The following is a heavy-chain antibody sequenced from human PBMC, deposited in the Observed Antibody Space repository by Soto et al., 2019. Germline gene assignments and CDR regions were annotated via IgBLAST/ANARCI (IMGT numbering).Heavy chain of an antibody. CDR1: WDSVASNRAT. CDR3: VRGVDRSFDY. Sequence: SQTLSLTCVISWDSVASNRATWNWVRQSPSRGLEWLGRTYYRSKWRSDYSLSVNSRITINPDTSKNQLSLQLSSVTPDAAAIYYCVRGVDRSFDYWGQGTLVTVSS. J-gene: IGHJ4*02. D-gene: IGHD3-22*01. CDR2: TYYRSKWRS. V-gene: IGHV6-1*01.